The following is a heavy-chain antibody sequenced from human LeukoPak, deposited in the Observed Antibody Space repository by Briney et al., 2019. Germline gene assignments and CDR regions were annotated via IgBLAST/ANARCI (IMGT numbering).Heavy chain of an antibody. CDR3: ATYDSSGYYYRH. J-gene: IGHJ1*01. CDR2: MNPNSGNT. CDR1: GYTFTGYY. V-gene: IGHV1-8*02. Sequence: ASVKVSCKASGYTFTGYYMHWVRQATGQGLEWMGWMNPNSGNTGYAQKFQGRVTMTRNTSISTAYMELSSLRSEDTAVYYCATYDSSGYYYRHWGQGTLVTVSS. D-gene: IGHD3-22*01.